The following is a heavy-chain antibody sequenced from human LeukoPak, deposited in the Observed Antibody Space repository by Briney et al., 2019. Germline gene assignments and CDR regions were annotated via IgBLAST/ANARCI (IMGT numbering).Heavy chain of an antibody. CDR1: GGTLSSYA. CDR3: AREGYSSSWYFDY. Sequence: ASVKVSCKASGGTLSSYAISWVRQAPGQGLEWMGGIIPIFGTANYAQKFQGRVTITADESTSTAYMELSSLRSEDTAVYYCAREGYSSSWYFDYWGQGTLVTVSS. D-gene: IGHD6-13*01. V-gene: IGHV1-69*01. CDR2: IIPIFGTA. J-gene: IGHJ4*02.